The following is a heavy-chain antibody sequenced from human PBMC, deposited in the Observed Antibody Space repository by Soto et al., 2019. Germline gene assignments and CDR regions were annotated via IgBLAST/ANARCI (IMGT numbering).Heavy chain of an antibody. CDR3: ARDAMITFGGVIAKGAPIDY. J-gene: IGHJ4*02. V-gene: IGHV1-18*01. CDR1: GYTFTSYG. Sequence: ASVKVSCKASGYTFTSYGISWARQAPGQGLEWMGWISAYNGNTNYAQKLQGRVTMTTDTSTSTAYMELRSLRSDDTAVYYCARDAMITFGGVIAKGAPIDYWGQGTLVTVSS. CDR2: ISAYNGNT. D-gene: IGHD3-16*02.